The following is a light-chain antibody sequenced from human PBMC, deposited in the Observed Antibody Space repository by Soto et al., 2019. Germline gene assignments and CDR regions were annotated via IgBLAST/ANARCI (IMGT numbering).Light chain of an antibody. CDR2: GAS. J-gene: IGKJ1*01. CDR1: QGISNS. CDR3: QKYDSAART. V-gene: IGKV1-27*01. Sequence: DVQMTQSPSSLSASVGDRVTITCRASQGISNSLAWYQQRPGRVPKLLIYGASNLQSEVPSRFSGSGSGTDFTLTISSLQPKDVATYYCQKYDSAARTFGQGTKVDIK.